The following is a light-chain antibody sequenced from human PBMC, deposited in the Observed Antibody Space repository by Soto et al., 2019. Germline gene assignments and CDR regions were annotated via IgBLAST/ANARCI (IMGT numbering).Light chain of an antibody. V-gene: IGKV3-15*01. CDR1: RGISSN. CDR2: DAS. CDR3: HQYDNWPPWT. J-gene: IGKJ1*01. Sequence: IVMTHSPATLSVSPGARATLSCRASRGISSNLAWYQQKPGQAPRLLIYDASTRATGIPARFSGSGSGTEFTLTISSLQSEDFAVYVCHQYDNWPPWTFGRGTKVDIK.